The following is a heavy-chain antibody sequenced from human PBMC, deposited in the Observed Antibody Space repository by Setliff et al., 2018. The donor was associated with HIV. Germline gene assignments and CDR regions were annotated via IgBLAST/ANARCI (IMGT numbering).Heavy chain of an antibody. CDR3: AGVLSSGYYDGP. CDR1: GASVNSHY. J-gene: IGHJ5*02. Sequence: SCTVSGASVNSHYWAWIRQPPGKGLEWIGSLYYSGNTNYNPSLKSRVTISADTSKNQFSLKLRSVTAADTAVYYCAGVLSSGYYDGPWGQGTLVT. CDR2: LYYSGNT. V-gene: IGHV4-59*02. D-gene: IGHD3-22*01.